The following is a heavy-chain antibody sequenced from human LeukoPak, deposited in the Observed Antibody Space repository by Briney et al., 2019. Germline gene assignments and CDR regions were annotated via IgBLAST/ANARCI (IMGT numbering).Heavy chain of an antibody. Sequence: GGSLRLSCAASGFTFTSYSMNWVRQAPGKGLEWVSLISSSSGTYIYYADSVKGRFTISRDNAKNSLYLQMNSLRAEDTAVYYCARGPTVGTLGYFDLWGRGTVVTVSS. D-gene: IGHD7-27*01. CDR2: ISSSSGTYI. J-gene: IGHJ2*01. CDR1: GFTFTSYS. CDR3: ARGPTVGTLGYFDL. V-gene: IGHV3-21*01.